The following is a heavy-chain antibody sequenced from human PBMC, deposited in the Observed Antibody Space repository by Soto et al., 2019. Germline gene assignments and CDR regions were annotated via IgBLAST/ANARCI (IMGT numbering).Heavy chain of an antibody. CDR2: IFSSGST. J-gene: IGHJ4*02. D-gene: IGHD5-12*01. Sequence: SETLSLTCTVSGGSINTSYWSWVRQPAGKGLEWIGRIFSSGSTSFNPSLESRVAMSVDTSKNHFSLNLSSVTAADMAVYYCAREGSYSAYNFAHGIQLWSFDFWGQGALVTVSS. CDR3: AREGSYSAYNFAHGIQLWSFDF. CDR1: GGSINTSY. V-gene: IGHV4-4*07.